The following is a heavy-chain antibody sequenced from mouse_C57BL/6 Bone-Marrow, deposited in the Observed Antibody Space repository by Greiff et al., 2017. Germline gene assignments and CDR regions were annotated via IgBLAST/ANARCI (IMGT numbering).Heavy chain of an antibody. CDR2: IYPRDGST. V-gene: IGHV1-78*01. Sequence: QVQLQQSDAELVKPGASVKISCKVSGYTFTDYTIHWMKQRPEQGLEWIGYIYPRDGSTKYNEKFKGKATLTADKSSSTAYMQLNILTSEDSAVYCCARIPNLLPYWDFDVWGTGTTVTVSS. CDR1: GYTFTDYT. D-gene: IGHD2-10*01. CDR3: ARIPNLLPYWDFDV. J-gene: IGHJ1*03.